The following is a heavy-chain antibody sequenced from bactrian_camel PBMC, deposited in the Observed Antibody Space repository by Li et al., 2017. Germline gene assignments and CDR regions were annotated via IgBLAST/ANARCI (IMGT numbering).Heavy chain of an antibody. J-gene: IGHJ7*01. Sequence: EVQLVESGGGLVQPGGSLRLSCAASGYTFSSYSMTWVRQAPGKGLEWVSAINSGGSSTYYADSVKGRFTISQDNAKNTVYLQMNSLQPEDTAMYYCAADRTTFFGMDHWGKGTQVTVS. CDR1: GYTFSSYS. CDR2: INSGGSST. V-gene: IGHV3S40*01.